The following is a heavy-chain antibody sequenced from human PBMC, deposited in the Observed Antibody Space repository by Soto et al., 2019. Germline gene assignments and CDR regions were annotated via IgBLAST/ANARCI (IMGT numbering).Heavy chain of an antibody. D-gene: IGHD1-1*01. J-gene: IGHJ6*02. Sequence: PSETLSLTCAVSGGSISSSNWWSWVRQPPGKGLEWIGEIYHSGSTNYNPSLKSRVTISVDKSKNQFSLKLSSVTAADTAVYYCARQAGTVYYYYYGMDVWGQGTTVTVSS. CDR2: IYHSGST. V-gene: IGHV4-4*02. CDR1: GGSISSSNW. CDR3: ARQAGTVYYYYYGMDV.